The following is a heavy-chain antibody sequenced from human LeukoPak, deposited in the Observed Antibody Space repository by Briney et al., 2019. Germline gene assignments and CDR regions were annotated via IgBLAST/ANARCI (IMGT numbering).Heavy chain of an antibody. CDR3: AKDRWQQLENYFDY. V-gene: IGHV3-30*18. Sequence: GGSLRLSCAASGFTFSSYGMHWVRQAPGKGLVWVAVISYDGSNKYYADSVKGRFTISRDNSKNTLYLQMNSLRAEDTAVYYCAKDRWQQLENYFDYWGQGTLVTVSS. CDR1: GFTFSSYG. D-gene: IGHD6-13*01. CDR2: ISYDGSNK. J-gene: IGHJ4*02.